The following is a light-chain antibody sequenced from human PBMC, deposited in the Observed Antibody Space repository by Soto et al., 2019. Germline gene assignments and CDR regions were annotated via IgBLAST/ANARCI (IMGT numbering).Light chain of an antibody. CDR1: QGIRND. CDR2: AAS. J-gene: IGKJ1*01. Sequence: AVQMTQSPSSLSASVGDIVTITCRASQGIRNDLAWYQQKPGRAPRLQIFAASTLQSGVPSRFSGSGAGTDFTLTICSLQPEDFATYYCLQAYNYARTFGQGTKV. CDR3: LQAYNYART. V-gene: IGKV1-6*01.